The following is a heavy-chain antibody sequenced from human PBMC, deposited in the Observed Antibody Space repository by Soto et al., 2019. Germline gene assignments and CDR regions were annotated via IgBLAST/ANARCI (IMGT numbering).Heavy chain of an antibody. CDR1: GGSISSYY. V-gene: IGHV4-59*01. J-gene: IGHJ5*02. CDR2: IYYSGST. CDR3: ARVRYFDWLPQGLWFDP. Sequence: SETLSLTCTVSGGSISSYYWSWIRQPPGKGLEWIGHIYYSGSTNYNPSLKSRVTISVDTSKNQFSLKLSSVTAADTAVYYCARVRYFDWLPQGLWFDPWGQGTLVTVSS. D-gene: IGHD3-9*01.